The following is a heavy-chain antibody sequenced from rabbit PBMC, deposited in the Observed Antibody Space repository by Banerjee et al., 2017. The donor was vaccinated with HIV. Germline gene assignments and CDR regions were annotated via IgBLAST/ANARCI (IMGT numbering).Heavy chain of an antibody. CDR2: IGSSTGRT. V-gene: IGHV1S43*01. D-gene: IGHD8-1*01. CDR3: ARDRDGGSYYTDCLDL. CDR1: GFSFSIGYY. J-gene: IGHJ5*01. Sequence: QSLEESGGDLVKPGASLTLTCTASGFSFSIGYYMCWVRQAPGKGLELIACIGSSTGRTWCASWVNGRFTISRSTSLNTVTLQLTSLTAADTATYFCARDRDGGSYYTDCLDLWGQGTLVTVS.